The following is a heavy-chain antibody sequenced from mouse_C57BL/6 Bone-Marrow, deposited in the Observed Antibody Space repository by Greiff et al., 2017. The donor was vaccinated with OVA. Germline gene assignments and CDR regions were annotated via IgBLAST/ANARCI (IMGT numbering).Heavy chain of an antibody. J-gene: IGHJ1*03. CDR2: ISCGGSYT. D-gene: IGHD1-1*01. CDR1: GFTFSSYG. V-gene: IGHV5-6*01. Sequence: EVQLVESGGDLVKPGGSLKLSCAASGFTFSSYGMSWVRQTPDKRLEWVATISCGGSYTSSPDSVKGRFSISRDKAKNTRYRQMSSLKSEDTAMYYCARDYGSSPDWYFDVWGTGTTVTVSS. CDR3: ARDYGSSPDWYFDV.